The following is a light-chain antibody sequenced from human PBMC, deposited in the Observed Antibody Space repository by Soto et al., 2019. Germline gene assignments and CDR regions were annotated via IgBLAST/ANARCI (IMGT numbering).Light chain of an antibody. V-gene: IGKV3-20*01. CDR2: SAS. Sequence: PGERATLSCRASRTVDGNYLAWYHQKPGQPPRLLIHSASTRAPGIPDRFSASGAGTDFTLTISRLEPEDSAVYYCQQYSASPRTFGPGTKVDNK. J-gene: IGKJ3*01. CDR3: QQYSASPRT. CDR1: RTVDGNY.